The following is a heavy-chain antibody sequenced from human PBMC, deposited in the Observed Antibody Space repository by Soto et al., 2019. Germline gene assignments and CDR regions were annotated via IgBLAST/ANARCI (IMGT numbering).Heavy chain of an antibody. CDR2: LGAARDP. CDR1: GFSFRDYD. Sequence: EVQLVESGGGSVQPGESLRLSCAASGFSFRDYDMHWVRHRKDTGMEWVSALGAARDPYYVGSVKGRFSVSRDNAQNSLFLQMTNLRADDTAVYFCASAYLGRLPRRADYYYAMDVWGRGTTVTVSS. J-gene: IGHJ6*02. CDR3: ASAYLGRLPRRADYYYAMDV. V-gene: IGHV3-13*05. D-gene: IGHD1-26*01.